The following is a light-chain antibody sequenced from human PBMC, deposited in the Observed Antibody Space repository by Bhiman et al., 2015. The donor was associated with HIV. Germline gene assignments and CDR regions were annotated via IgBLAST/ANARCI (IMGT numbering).Light chain of an antibody. V-gene: IGLV3-1*01. CDR2: QDN. Sequence: SYELAQPPSVSVSPGQTASIACSGDKLGDKFVCWYQQKPGQSPLLVIYQDNRRPSGIPERFSASTSGNAATLTISETQIMDEGDYYCQAWDFTTAVFGGGTRLTVL. CDR3: QAWDFTTAV. CDR1: KLGDKF. J-gene: IGLJ3*02.